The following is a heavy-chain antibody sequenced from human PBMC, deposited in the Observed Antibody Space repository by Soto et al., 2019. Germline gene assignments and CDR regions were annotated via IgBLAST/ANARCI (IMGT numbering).Heavy chain of an antibody. CDR1: AYSFTNNW. CDR2: IYPGDSET. CDR3: ARHFSSSWYYFDH. V-gene: IGHV5-51*01. J-gene: IGHJ4*02. D-gene: IGHD6-13*01. Sequence: PGDSLKISCKPSAYSFTNNWLGWVRQTPGKGLECMGIIYPGDSETKYNPSFEGQVTISAHKFISTAYLTSNSLKASDTAMYYCARHFSSSWYYFDHWGQGTLVTVSS.